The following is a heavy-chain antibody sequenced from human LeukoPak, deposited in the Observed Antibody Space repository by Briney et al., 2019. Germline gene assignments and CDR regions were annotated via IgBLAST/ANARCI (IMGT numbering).Heavy chain of an antibody. J-gene: IGHJ4*02. CDR2: LSGRSSTI. CDR3: ARDRLTSGSYFFDY. CDR1: PFTLSDYS. V-gene: IGHV3-48*01. Sequence: GGSLRLSRVDSPFTLSDYSMNWVRQAPGEGLERISYLSGRSSTIYYADSGRGPFTISRDNANNSMYLQRNSVRAEDTAVYYCARDRLTSGSYFFDYWGQGTLVTVSS. D-gene: IGHD1-26*01.